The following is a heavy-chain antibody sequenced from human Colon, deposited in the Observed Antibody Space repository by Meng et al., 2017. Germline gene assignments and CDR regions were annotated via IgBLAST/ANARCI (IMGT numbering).Heavy chain of an antibody. J-gene: IGHJ5*02. CDR3: ARDRLSSGWYGGRWFDP. CDR2: INHSGIT. CDR1: GGSCIGDD. D-gene: IGHD6-19*01. Sequence: VQQQQLDHGLFSHSKPLSLPCSFYGGSCIGDDCSVIRQPPGKWLDWIGEINHSGITNYNPSLKSRVTISVDTSKNQFSLKLSSVTAADTAVYYCARDRLSSGWYGGRWFDPWGQGTLVTVSS. V-gene: IGHV4-34*01.